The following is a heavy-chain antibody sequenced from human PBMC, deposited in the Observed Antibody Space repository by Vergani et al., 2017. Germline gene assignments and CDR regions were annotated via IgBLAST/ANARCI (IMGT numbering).Heavy chain of an antibody. D-gene: IGHD2-21*01. Sequence: QVQLQESGPGLVKSSETLSLTCSVSFDSIRNLYCNWIRQPPGKGLEWKGSIHYSENTNYNPSLKTRVTISVDTSKKQFSLKLTSVTAADTAVYYCARDGGEYDKDALDVWGQGTKVTVTS. CDR2: IHYSENT. J-gene: IGHJ3*01. V-gene: IGHV4-59*11. CDR1: FDSIRNLY. CDR3: ARDGGEYDKDALDV.